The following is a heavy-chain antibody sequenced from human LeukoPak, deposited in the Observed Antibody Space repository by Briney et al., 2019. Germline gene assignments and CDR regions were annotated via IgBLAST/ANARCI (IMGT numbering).Heavy chain of an antibody. CDR1: GFTFSSYG. D-gene: IGHD3-10*01. J-gene: IGHJ4*02. Sequence: PGGSLRLSCAASGFTFSSYGMHWVRQAPGKGLEWVAVIWCDGSNKYYADSVKGRFTISRDNSKNTLYLQMNSLRAEDTAVYYCAKDLNRNGSGSAPDYWGQGTLVTVSS. V-gene: IGHV3-33*06. CDR3: AKDLNRNGSGSAPDY. CDR2: IWCDGSNK.